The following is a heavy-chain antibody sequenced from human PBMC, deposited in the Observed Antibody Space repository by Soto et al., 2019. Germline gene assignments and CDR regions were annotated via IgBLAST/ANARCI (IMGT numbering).Heavy chain of an antibody. CDR2: ISVSGGST. CDR3: ARAKQPLIYKSYGMDV. Sequence: GGSLRLSCAASGFTFSSYAMSWVRQAPGKGLEWVSAISVSGGSTYYADSVKGRFTISRDNSKNTLYLQMNSLRAEETAVYYCARAKQPLIYKSYGMDVWGQGTTVTVSS. J-gene: IGHJ6*02. CDR1: GFTFSSYA. D-gene: IGHD2-2*02. V-gene: IGHV3-23*01.